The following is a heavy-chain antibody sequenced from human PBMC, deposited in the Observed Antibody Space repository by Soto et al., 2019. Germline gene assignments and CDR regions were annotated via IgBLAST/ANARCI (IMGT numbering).Heavy chain of an antibody. J-gene: IGHJ4*02. V-gene: IGHV3-30-3*01. CDR1: GFTFSSYA. CDR2: ISYDGSNK. D-gene: IGHD5-18*01. CDR3: ARVGGYSYGPFDY. Sequence: QVQLVESGGGVVQPGRSLRLSCAASGFTFSSYAMHWVRQAPGKGLEWVAFISYDGSNKYYADSVKGRFTISRDNSKNTLYLQMNSLRAEDTAVYYCARVGGYSYGPFDYWGQGTLVTVSS.